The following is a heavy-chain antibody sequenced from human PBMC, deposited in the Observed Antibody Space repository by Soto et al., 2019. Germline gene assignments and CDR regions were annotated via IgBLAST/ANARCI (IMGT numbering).Heavy chain of an antibody. D-gene: IGHD1-1*01. CDR1: GGSFSGYY. Sequence: QVQLQQWGAGLLKPSETLSLTCAVYGGSFSGYYWSWIRQPPGKGLEWIGEINHSGSTNYNPSLKSRRTISVDTSNNQFSLKLSSVTAADTAVYYCARNCGSTGTTLHAFDIWGQGTMVTVSS. CDR2: INHSGST. CDR3: ARNCGSTGTTLHAFDI. J-gene: IGHJ3*02. V-gene: IGHV4-34*01.